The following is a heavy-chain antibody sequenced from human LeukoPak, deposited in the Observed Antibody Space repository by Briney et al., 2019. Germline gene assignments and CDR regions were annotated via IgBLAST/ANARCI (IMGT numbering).Heavy chain of an antibody. CDR3: ARVVSPYYYDSSGYYQY. CDR2: INTDESTT. D-gene: IGHD3-22*01. V-gene: IGHV3-74*01. CDR1: GFTFSTYW. Sequence: GGSLRLSCAASGFTFSTYWMNWVRQAPGKGLVWVSRINTDESTTSYADSVKGRFTISRDNAKNTLYLQMNSLRAEDTAVYYCARVVSPYYYDSSGYYQYWGQGTLVTVSS. J-gene: IGHJ4*02.